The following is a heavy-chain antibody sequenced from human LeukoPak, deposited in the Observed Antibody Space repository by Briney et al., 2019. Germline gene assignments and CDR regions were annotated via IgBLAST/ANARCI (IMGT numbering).Heavy chain of an antibody. CDR1: GFTFSSYA. CDR3: AKDKGIKYCSSTSCSDPFDY. CDR2: ISASGGST. Sequence: GGSLRLSCAASGFTFSSYAMSWVRQAPGKGLEWVSAISASGGSTYYADSVKGRFTISRDNSKNTLYLQMNSLRAEDTAVYYCAKDKGIKYCSSTSCSDPFDYWGQGTLVTVSS. J-gene: IGHJ4*02. D-gene: IGHD2-2*01. V-gene: IGHV3-23*01.